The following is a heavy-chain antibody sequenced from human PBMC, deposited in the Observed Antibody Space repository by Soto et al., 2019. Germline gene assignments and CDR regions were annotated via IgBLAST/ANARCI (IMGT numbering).Heavy chain of an antibody. CDR3: AIALIESYFKRVLYYYYDRFF. V-gene: IGHV1-18*04. Sequence: GASVKVSCKASCYTFTSSGIRLGRQAPGQGLELMGWISAYNGNTNYAQKLQGRVTMTTDTSTSTAYMELRSLISDDRAVYYCAIALIESYFKRVLYYYYDRFFRCQATTLTVSS. D-gene: IGHD3-10*01. CDR1: CYTFTSSG. CDR2: ISAYNGNT. J-gene: IGHJ6*02.